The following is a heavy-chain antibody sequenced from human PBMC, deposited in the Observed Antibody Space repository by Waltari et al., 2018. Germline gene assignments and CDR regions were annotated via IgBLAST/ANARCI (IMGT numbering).Heavy chain of an antibody. CDR2: MWDDGSQQ. CDR1: GFTFGTYG. Sequence: QVRLEESGGGVVQPEGSLRISCAATGFTFGTYGMHGVRQMPGKGVEWLSVMWDDGSQQYASDSVKGRFIIARDNSKNSLYLQMNSLGVEDTGVDFCARTDPGMDVWGQGTTVSVSS. J-gene: IGHJ6*02. V-gene: IGHV3-33*08. CDR3: ARTDPGMDV.